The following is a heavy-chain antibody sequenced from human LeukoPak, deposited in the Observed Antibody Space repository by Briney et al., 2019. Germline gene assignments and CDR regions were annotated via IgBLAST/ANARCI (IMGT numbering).Heavy chain of an antibody. CDR3: ARDGDSSGYYAAFDI. J-gene: IGHJ3*02. Sequence: GGSLRLSCAASGFTFSSYSMNWVRQAPGKGLEWLSYISSSSSIIYYADSVKGRFTISRDNAKNSLYLQMNSLRDEDTAVYYCARDGDSSGYYAAFDIWGQGTMVIVSS. CDR2: ISSSSSII. D-gene: IGHD3-22*01. CDR1: GFTFSSYS. V-gene: IGHV3-48*02.